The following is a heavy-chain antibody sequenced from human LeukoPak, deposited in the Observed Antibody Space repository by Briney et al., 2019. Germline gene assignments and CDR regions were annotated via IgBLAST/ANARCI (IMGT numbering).Heavy chain of an antibody. Sequence: GRCLRLSCAASGFSFSDYYISWIRQAPGKWLGWDSYIRSSGSTIYYADSVKGRLTISRDTAKNSLCLQMNRLRAEDPAVTYCARSERSSRFSDYWGQGTLVTVSS. CDR1: GFSFSDYY. J-gene: IGHJ4*02. CDR3: ARSERSSRFSDY. D-gene: IGHD6-13*01. CDR2: IRSSGSTI. V-gene: IGHV3-11*01.